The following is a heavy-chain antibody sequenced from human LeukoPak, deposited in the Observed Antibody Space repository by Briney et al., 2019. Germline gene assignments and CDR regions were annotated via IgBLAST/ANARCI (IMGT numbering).Heavy chain of an antibody. CDR1: GYTFTGYY. V-gene: IGHV1-2*02. D-gene: IGHD1-26*01. J-gene: IGHJ3*02. CDR2: INPNSGGT. CDR3: ARDTWELRSLGGISDAFDI. Sequence: GASVKVSCKASGYTFTGYYMHWVRQAPGQGLEWMGWINPNSGGTNYAQKFQGRVTMTRDTSISTAYMELSRLRSDDTAVYYCARDTWELRSLGGISDAFDIWGQGTMVTVSS.